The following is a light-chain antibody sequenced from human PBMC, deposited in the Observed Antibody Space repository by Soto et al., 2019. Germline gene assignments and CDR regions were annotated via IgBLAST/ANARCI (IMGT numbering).Light chain of an antibody. CDR2: DAS. CDR1: QSVSNN. J-gene: IGKJ1*01. CDR3: QQYNNWPPWT. Sequence: ILMTQSPATLSVSPGERATLSCRASQSVSNNLAWYQQKPGQPPRLLIYDASTRATGIPARFSGSGSGTEFTLTITGLQSEDCAVYYCQQYNNWPPWTFGQGTKVEIK. V-gene: IGKV3-15*01.